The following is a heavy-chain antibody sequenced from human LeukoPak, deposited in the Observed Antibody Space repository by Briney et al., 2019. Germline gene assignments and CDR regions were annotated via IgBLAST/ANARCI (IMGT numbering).Heavy chain of an antibody. CDR3: ARGMIVVVMHRYYYGMDV. D-gene: IGHD3-22*01. CDR2: INPSGGST. J-gene: IGHJ6*02. CDR1: GYTFTSYY. Sequence: ASVQVSCKASGYTFTSYYMHWVRQAPGQGLEWMGIINPSGGSTSYAQKFQGRVTITRDTSTSTVYMELSSLRSEDTAVYYCARGMIVVVMHRYYYGMDVWGQGTTVTVSS. V-gene: IGHV1-46*01.